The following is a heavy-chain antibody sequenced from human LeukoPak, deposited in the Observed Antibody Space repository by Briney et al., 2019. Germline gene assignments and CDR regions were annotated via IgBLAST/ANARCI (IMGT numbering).Heavy chain of an antibody. D-gene: IGHD3-10*01. CDR2: IKSETDGGTT. Sequence: GGSLRLSCAASGFTFTNAWMSWVRQAPGKGLEWVGRIKSETDGGTTDYAAPVKGRFTISRDDSKNTLYLQMNSLKTEDTAVYYCTTVGHDYYASGSYYNTNYYYYTDVWGKGTTVTVSS. CDR3: TTVGHDYYASGSYYNTNYYYYTDV. CDR1: GFTFTNAW. V-gene: IGHV3-15*01. J-gene: IGHJ6*03.